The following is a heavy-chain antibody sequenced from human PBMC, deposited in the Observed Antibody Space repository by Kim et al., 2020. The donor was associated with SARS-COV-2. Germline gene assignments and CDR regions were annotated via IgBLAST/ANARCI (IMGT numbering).Heavy chain of an antibody. V-gene: IGHV3-7*01. Sequence: GGSLRLSCAASGFTFSDYWMSWVRQAPGKGLEWVAIIKLDGSEKYYVESVKGRFTVSRDNAKNSLYLQMNSLRAEDTALYYCAGTPRFWGQGTLVTVSS. CDR3: AGTPRF. J-gene: IGHJ4*02. CDR2: IKLDGSEK. CDR1: GFTFSDYW.